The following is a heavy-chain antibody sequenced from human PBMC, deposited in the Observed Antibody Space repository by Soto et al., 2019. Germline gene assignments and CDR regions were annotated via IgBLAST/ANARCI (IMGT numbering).Heavy chain of an antibody. CDR1: GFTFSSYA. D-gene: IGHD3-16*01. CDR2: ISGSGGNT. Sequence: GGSLTLSCAASGFTFSSYAMSWVRQAPGKGLEWVSAISGSGGNTYYADSVKGRFTISRDNSKNTLYLQMNSLRAEDTAVYYCAKDPMTPWGAFDIWGQGTMVTLSS. V-gene: IGHV3-23*01. CDR3: AKDPMTPWGAFDI. J-gene: IGHJ3*02.